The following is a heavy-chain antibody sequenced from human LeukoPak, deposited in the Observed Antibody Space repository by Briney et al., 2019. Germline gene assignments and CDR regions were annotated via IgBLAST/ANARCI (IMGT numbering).Heavy chain of an antibody. CDR3: ARAKMYCTGGSCYSDDAFDL. Sequence: GGSLRLSCAASGFTFSSYWMHWVRQAPGKGLVWVSRINSDGSSTSYADSVKGRFTISRDNAKNSLSLQMNSLRAEDTALYYCARAKMYCTGGSCYSDDAFDLWGQGTMVTVSS. D-gene: IGHD2-15*01. V-gene: IGHV3-74*01. CDR2: INSDGSST. J-gene: IGHJ3*01. CDR1: GFTFSSYW.